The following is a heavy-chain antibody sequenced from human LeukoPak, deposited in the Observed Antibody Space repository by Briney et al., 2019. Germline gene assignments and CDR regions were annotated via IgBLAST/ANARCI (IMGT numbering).Heavy chain of an antibody. V-gene: IGHV4-59*01. J-gene: IGHJ4*02. CDR1: GRSIRSYY. CDR3: ARGGHDYSNPIDY. Sequence: SETLSLTCTVSGRSIRSYYWSWLRQPPGEGLEGIGYINYSASTNYSPSLKRRVTISVDTYKKQFCLKLSSVAAADTAVYYCARGGHDYSNPIDYWGQGTLVTVSS. CDR2: INYSAST. D-gene: IGHD4-11*01.